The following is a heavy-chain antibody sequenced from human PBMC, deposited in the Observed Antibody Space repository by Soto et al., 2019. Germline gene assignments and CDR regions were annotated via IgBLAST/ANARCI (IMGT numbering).Heavy chain of an antibody. CDR3: AAEGYGIAAFDY. D-gene: IGHD6-13*01. V-gene: IGHV1-58*01. CDR1: GFTFTSSA. Sequence: SVKVSCKASGFTFTSSAVQWVRQARGQRLEWIGWIVVGSGNTNYAQKFQERVTITRDMSTSTAYMELSSLRSEDTAVYYCAAEGYGIAAFDYWGQGTLVTVSS. J-gene: IGHJ4*02. CDR2: IVVGSGNT.